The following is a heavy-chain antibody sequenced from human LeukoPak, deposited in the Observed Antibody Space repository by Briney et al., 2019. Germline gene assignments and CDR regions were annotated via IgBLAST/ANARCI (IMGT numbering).Heavy chain of an antibody. J-gene: IGHJ5*02. D-gene: IGHD2-8*01. CDR1: GYSISSGYY. V-gene: IGHV4-61*01. CDR2: IYSSGST. CDR3: AREGDKYANWFDT. Sequence: SETLSLTCTVSGYSISSGYYWSWIRQPPGKGLEWIGYIYSSGSTNYNPSLKSRATISLDTSKNQFSLNLSSVTAADTAVYYCAREGDKYANWFDTWGQGTLVTVSS.